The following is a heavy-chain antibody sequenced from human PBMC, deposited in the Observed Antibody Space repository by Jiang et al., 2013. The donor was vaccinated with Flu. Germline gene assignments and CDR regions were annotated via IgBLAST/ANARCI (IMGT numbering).Heavy chain of an antibody. CDR2: INTNTGNP. Sequence: YTFTSYAMNWVRQAPGQGLEWMGWINTNTGNPTYAQGFTGRFVFSLDTSVSTAYLQISSLKAEDTAVYYCARDEYDSSGYYYESAFDIWGQGTMVTVSS. J-gene: IGHJ3*02. V-gene: IGHV7-4-1*02. CDR1: YTFTSYA. CDR3: ARDEYDSSGYYYESAFDI. D-gene: IGHD3-22*01.